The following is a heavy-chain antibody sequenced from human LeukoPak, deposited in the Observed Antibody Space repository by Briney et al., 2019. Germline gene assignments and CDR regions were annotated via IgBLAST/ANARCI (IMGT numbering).Heavy chain of an antibody. CDR3: AKAYSKGGNYFYYGLDV. J-gene: IGHJ6*02. CDR1: GFTFSTYE. V-gene: IGHV3-30*18. CDR2: VSYDGSNK. Sequence: GGSLRLSCAASGFTFSTYEMHWVRQAPGKGLEWVVFVSYDGSNKYYADSVRGRFTISRDNSKNTLDLQMDSLRPEDTAVYYCAKAYSKGGNYFYYGLDVWGQGTTVTVSS. D-gene: IGHD3-16*01.